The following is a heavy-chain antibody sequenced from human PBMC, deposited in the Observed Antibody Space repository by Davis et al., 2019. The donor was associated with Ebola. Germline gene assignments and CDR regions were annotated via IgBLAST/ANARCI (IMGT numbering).Heavy chain of an antibody. Sequence: MPSETLSLTCTVSGGSISSSSYYWGWIRQPPGKGLEWIGSIYYSGSTYYNPSLKSRVTISVDTSKNQFSLKLSSVTAADTAVYYCARGTYGGNPGVYYWGQGTLVTVSS. V-gene: IGHV4-39*01. CDR1: GGSISSSSYY. J-gene: IGHJ4*02. D-gene: IGHD4-23*01. CDR2: IYYSGST. CDR3: ARGTYGGNPGVYY.